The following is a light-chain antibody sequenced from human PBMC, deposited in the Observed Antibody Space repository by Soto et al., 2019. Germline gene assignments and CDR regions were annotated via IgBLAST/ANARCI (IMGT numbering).Light chain of an antibody. Sequence: QSALTQPRSVSGSPGQSVTISCTGTSSDVGGYNYVSWYQQHPGKAPKLIICDVSKRPSGVPDRFSGSKSGNTASLTISGLQAEDEADYYCCSYAGGPYVFGTGTKVTDL. CDR2: DVS. V-gene: IGLV2-11*01. CDR1: SSDVGGYNY. J-gene: IGLJ1*01. CDR3: CSYAGGPYV.